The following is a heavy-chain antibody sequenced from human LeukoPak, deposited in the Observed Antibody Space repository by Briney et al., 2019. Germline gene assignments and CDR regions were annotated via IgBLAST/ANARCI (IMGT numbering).Heavy chain of an antibody. D-gene: IGHD3-22*01. J-gene: IGHJ4*02. V-gene: IGHV3-23*01. CDR2: ISGSGGST. Sequence: GGSLRLSCAASGFTFSSYAMSWVRQAPGKGLEWVSAISGSGGSTYYADSVKGRLTISRDNSKNTLYLQMNSLRAEDTAVYYCAKGVTSGALSSSGYYYGFDYWGQGTLVTVSS. CDR1: GFTFSSYA. CDR3: AKGVTSGALSSSGYYYGFDY.